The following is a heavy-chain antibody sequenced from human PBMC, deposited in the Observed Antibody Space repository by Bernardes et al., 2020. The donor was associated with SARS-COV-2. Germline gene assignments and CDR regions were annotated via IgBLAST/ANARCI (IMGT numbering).Heavy chain of an antibody. Sequence: GESLKISCKGSGYSFTSYWIGWVRQMPGKGLEWMGIIYPGDSDTRYSPSFQGQVTISADKSIRTAYLQWSSLKASDTAMYYCARHPRQGSGWLGGTFDYWGQGTLVTVSS. CDR3: ARHPRQGSGWLGGTFDY. CDR2: IYPGDSDT. J-gene: IGHJ4*02. CDR1: GYSFTSYW. D-gene: IGHD6-19*01. V-gene: IGHV5-51*01.